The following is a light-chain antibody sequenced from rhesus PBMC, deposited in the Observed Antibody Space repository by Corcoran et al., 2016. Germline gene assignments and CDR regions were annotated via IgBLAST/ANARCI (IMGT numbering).Light chain of an antibody. Sequence: DIQMTQSPSYLSASVGDRVTITCRASQGISTWLAWYQQKPGKAPKLLIYKTSSLQSGVPSRFSGSGSGTDFTLTISSLQHEDFATYYCQQYNSAPFTFGPGTKLDIK. CDR3: QQYNSAPFT. J-gene: IGKJ3*01. V-gene: IGKV1-21*01. CDR1: QGISTW. CDR2: KTS.